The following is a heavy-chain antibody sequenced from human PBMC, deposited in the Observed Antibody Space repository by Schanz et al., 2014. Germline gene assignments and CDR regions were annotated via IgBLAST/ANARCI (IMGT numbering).Heavy chain of an antibody. CDR3: AKGMELLPVYFHY. J-gene: IGHJ4*02. V-gene: IGHV3-33*06. Sequence: QVQLVESGGGVVQPGRSLRLSCAASGFTFSSYGMHWVRQAPGKGLEWVAVIWYDGSNKYYSDSVKGRFTISRDNSKNTLYLQMNSLRAEDTAVYYCAKGMELLPVYFHYWGQGTLVTVS. CDR2: IWYDGSNK. D-gene: IGHD1-7*01. CDR1: GFTFSSYG.